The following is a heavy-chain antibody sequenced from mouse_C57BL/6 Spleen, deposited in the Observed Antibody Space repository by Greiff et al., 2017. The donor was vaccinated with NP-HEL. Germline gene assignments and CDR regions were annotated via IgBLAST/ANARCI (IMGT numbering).Heavy chain of an antibody. CDR3: ARGLYYGSSQFHYYAMDY. CDR2: INPNYGTT. J-gene: IGHJ4*01. V-gene: IGHV1-39*01. Sequence: EVQLQQSGPELVKPGASVKISCKASGYSFTDYNMNWVKQSNGKSLEWIGVINPNYGTTSYNQKFKGKATLTVDKSSSTAYMQLNSLTSEDSAVYYCARGLYYGSSQFHYYAMDYWGQGASVTVSS. CDR1: GYSFTDYN. D-gene: IGHD1-1*01.